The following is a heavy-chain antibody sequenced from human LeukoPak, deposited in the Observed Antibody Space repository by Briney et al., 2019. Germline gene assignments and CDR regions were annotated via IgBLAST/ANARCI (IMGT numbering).Heavy chain of an antibody. Sequence: GGSLRLSCAASGFTFSSYEMNWVRQAPGKGLEWVSYISSSGSTIYYADSVKGRFTISRDNAKNSLYMQMNSLRAEDTAVYYCALAPMTTVTSFDYWGQGTLVTVSS. V-gene: IGHV3-48*03. CDR1: GFTFSSYE. CDR2: ISSSGSTI. CDR3: ALAPMTTVTSFDY. D-gene: IGHD4-17*01. J-gene: IGHJ4*02.